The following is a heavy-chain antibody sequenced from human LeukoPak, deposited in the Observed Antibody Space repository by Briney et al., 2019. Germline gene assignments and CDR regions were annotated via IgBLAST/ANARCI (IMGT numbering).Heavy chain of an antibody. CDR3: ATEGKMIRGVYTDY. D-gene: IGHD3-10*01. Sequence: ASVKVSCKVSGYTLTALSKHWVRQAPGKRLEWMGRFDPEDGETIYAQKFQGRVTMTADTSTDTAYMELSSLRSEDTAVYFCATEGKMIRGVYTDYWGQGTLVTVSS. V-gene: IGHV1-24*01. J-gene: IGHJ4*02. CDR2: FDPEDGET. CDR1: GYTLTALS.